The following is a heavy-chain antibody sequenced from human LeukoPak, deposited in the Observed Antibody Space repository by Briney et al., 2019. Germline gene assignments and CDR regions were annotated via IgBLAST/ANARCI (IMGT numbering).Heavy chain of an antibody. CDR1: GFIFGSYG. CDR2: TPYHGVSR. V-gene: IGHV3-30*02. J-gene: IGHJ5*02. CDR3: AKDTTPPKAGFDP. Sequence: GGSLRLSCAASGFIFGSYGMHWVRQAPDKGLEWVAFTPYHGVSRYYAESVKGRFTISRDNSKNTLYLQMNSLRAEDTAVYYCAKDTTPPKAGFDPWGQGTLVTVSS. D-gene: IGHD1-14*01.